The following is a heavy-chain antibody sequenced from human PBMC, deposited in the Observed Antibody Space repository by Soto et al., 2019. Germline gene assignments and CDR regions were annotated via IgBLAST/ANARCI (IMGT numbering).Heavy chain of an antibody. CDR2: ISGSGGST. CDR1: GFTFSSYA. J-gene: IGHJ4*02. Sequence: EVQLLESGGGLVQPGGSLRLSCAASGFTFSSYAMSWVRQAPGKGLEWVLAISGSGGSTYYADSVKGRFTISRDNSKNTLYLQMNSLRAEDTAVYYCAKDPETYKRGYSGYGLFDYWGQGTLVTVSS. CDR3: AKDPETYKRGYSGYGLFDY. D-gene: IGHD5-12*01. V-gene: IGHV3-23*01.